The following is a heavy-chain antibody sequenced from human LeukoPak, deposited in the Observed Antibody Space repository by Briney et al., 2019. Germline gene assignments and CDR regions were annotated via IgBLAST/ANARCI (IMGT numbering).Heavy chain of an antibody. Sequence: QPGGSLSLSCAASGFTFSSYAMSWVRQAPGKGLEWVSDISGSGGITYYADSVKGRFTISRDNSKNTLYLQMNSLRAEDTAVYYCAKGPYDYVWGSYLDYWGQGTLVTVSS. V-gene: IGHV3-23*01. CDR1: GFTFSSYA. CDR3: AKGPYDYVWGSYLDY. D-gene: IGHD3-16*01. J-gene: IGHJ4*02. CDR2: ISGSGGIT.